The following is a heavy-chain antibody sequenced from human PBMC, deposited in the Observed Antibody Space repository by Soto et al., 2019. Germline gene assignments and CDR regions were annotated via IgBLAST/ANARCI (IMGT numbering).Heavy chain of an antibody. J-gene: IGHJ4*02. D-gene: IGHD6-13*01. CDR2: INQDGSQK. V-gene: IGHV3-7*03. CDR3: ARDRRGIAAAGSHFDY. Sequence: GGSLRLSCGASGFAFRSHWMSWVRQAPGKGLEWVANINQDGSQKYYVDSVKGRFTISRDNAKNSLYLQMNSLRAEDTAVYYCARDRRGIAAAGSHFDYWGQGTLVTVSS. CDR1: GFAFRSHW.